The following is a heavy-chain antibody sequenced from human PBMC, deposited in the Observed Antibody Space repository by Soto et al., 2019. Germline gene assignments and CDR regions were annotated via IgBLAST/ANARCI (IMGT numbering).Heavy chain of an antibody. CDR2: IVVGSGNT. Sequence: ASVKVSCKASGFTFTSSAVQWVRQARGQRLEWVGWIVVGSGNTNYAQKFQERVTITRDMSTSTAYMELSSLRSEDTAVYYCAAIKLSGTLEWFPNWFDPWGQGTLVTVSS. CDR1: GFTFTSSA. CDR3: AAIKLSGTLEWFPNWFDP. J-gene: IGHJ5*02. D-gene: IGHD3-3*01. V-gene: IGHV1-58*01.